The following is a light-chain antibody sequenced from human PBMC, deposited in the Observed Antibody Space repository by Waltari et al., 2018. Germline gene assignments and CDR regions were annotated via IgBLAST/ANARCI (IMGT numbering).Light chain of an antibody. J-gene: IGKJ1*01. CDR2: GAS. CDR3: QQYTYSPA. V-gene: IGKV3-20*01. CDR1: QSVNSDY. Sequence: EIVLTQSPGTLSLSPGDRATLSCRASQSVNSDYLAWYQQKPGQGPRLLIYGASSRATGIPDRFSGSGSGTDFTLIINRLEPEDFAVYYCQQYTYSPAFGLGTKVEIK.